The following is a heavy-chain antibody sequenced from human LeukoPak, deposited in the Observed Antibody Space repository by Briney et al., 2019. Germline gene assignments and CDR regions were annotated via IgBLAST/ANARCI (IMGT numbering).Heavy chain of an antibody. V-gene: IGHV3-48*03. CDR2: ISSSGFTM. Sequence: GGSLRLSCVASGFTFSSYEMNWVRQAPGKGLEWVSYISSSGFTMYYADSVEGRFTISRDNAENSLYLQMNSLRAEDTAVYYCAELGITMIGGVWGKGTTVTISS. J-gene: IGHJ6*04. CDR3: AELGITMIGGV. D-gene: IGHD3-10*02. CDR1: GFTFSSYE.